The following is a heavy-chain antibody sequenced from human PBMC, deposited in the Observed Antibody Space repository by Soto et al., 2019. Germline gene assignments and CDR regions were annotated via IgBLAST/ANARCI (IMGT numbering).Heavy chain of an antibody. V-gene: IGHV3-53*01. J-gene: IGHJ5*02. CDR2: IYTAGGT. CDR1: GFTVSNTD. D-gene: IGHD2-2*01. Sequence: PXESLRLSVAASGFTVSNTDMTWVRQPPGKGLECVSVIYTAGGTNYADSVKGRFIISRDNSKNTLYLQMNSLRAEDTAVYYCARALPVAKGGFDPWGQGTLVTAPQ. CDR3: ARALPVAKGGFDP.